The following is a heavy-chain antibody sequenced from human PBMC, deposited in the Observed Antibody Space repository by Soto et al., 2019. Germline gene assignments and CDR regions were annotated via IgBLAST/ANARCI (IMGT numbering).Heavy chain of an antibody. D-gene: IGHD2-2*02. CDR1: GYTFTSYA. CDR3: ARGVGLYSNYDY. V-gene: IGHV1-3*01. CDR2: INAGNGNT. Sequence: QVQLVQSGAEVKKPGASVKVSCKASGYTFTSYAMHWVRQAPGQRLEWMGWINAGNGNTKYSQKFQGRVTITRDASASTAYMELSSLRSEDTAVYYCARGVGLYSNYDYWGQGTLVTVSS. J-gene: IGHJ4*02.